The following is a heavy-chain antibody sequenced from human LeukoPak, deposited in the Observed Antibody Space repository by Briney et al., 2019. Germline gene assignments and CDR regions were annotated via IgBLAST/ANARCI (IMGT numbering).Heavy chain of an antibody. CDR2: ISWNSGSI. V-gene: IGHV3-9*01. CDR1: GFTFDDYA. D-gene: IGHD1-26*01. Sequence: GGSLRLSCAASGFTFDDYAMHWVRQAPGKGLEWVSGISWNSGSIGYADSVKGRFTISRDNAKNSLYLQMNSLRAEDTALYYCAKRGATGYFDYWGQGTLVTVSS. J-gene: IGHJ4*02. CDR3: AKRGATGYFDY.